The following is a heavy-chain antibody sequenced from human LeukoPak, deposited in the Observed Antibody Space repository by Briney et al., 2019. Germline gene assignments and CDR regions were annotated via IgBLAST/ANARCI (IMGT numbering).Heavy chain of an antibody. CDR3: VRLSWELGDGGVT. D-gene: IGHD1-26*01. CDR1: GFTFSSYW. J-gene: IGHJ5*02. Sequence: GGSLRLSCAASGFTFSSYWMHWVRQAPGKGLVWISRINTDGSSTTYADSVKGRFTISRDNAKNTLYLQMNSLRAEDTAVYYCVRLSWELGDGGVTWGQGTLVTVSS. CDR2: INTDGSST. V-gene: IGHV3-74*01.